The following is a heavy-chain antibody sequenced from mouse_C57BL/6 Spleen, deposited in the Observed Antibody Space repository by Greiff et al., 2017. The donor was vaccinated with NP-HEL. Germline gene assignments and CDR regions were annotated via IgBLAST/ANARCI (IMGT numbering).Heavy chain of an antibody. V-gene: IGHV5-17*01. J-gene: IGHJ4*01. CDR2: ISSGSSTI. Sequence: EVKLVESGGGLVKPGGSLKLSCAASGFTFSDYGMHWVRQAPEKGLEWVAYISSGSSTIYYADTVTGRFTISRDNAKNTLFLQMTSLRSEDTAMYYCARPYGYAMDYWGQGTSVTVSS. CDR1: GFTFSDYG. CDR3: ARPYGYAMDY. D-gene: IGHD1-1*01.